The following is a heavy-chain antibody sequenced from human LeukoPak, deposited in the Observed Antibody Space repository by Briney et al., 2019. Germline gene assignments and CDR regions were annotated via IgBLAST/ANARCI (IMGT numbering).Heavy chain of an antibody. V-gene: IGHV4-39*07. D-gene: IGHD6-19*01. CDR1: GGSISSSSYY. J-gene: IGHJ4*02. CDR3: ARGGLDYFDS. CDR2: IFNSGST. Sequence: SETLSLTCTVSGGSISSSSYYWGWIRQPPGKGLEWIGTIFNSGSTHYNPSLKSQVTISVDTSKNQFSLKLSSVTAADTAVYYCARGGLDYFDSWGQGTLVTVSS.